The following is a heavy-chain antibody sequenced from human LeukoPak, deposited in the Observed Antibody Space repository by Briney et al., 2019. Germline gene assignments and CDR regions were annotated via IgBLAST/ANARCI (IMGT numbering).Heavy chain of an antibody. CDR3: ARAGYSGRYYVSHFDY. V-gene: IGHV3-21*01. Sequence: GGSLRLSCAASGFTFSSYSMNWVRQAPGKGLEWVSSISSSSSYIYYADSVKGRFTISRDNAKNSLYLQMNSLRAEDTAVYYCARAGYSGRYYVSHFDYWGQGTLVTVSS. J-gene: IGHJ4*02. CDR1: GFTFSSYS. CDR2: ISSSSSYI. D-gene: IGHD1-26*01.